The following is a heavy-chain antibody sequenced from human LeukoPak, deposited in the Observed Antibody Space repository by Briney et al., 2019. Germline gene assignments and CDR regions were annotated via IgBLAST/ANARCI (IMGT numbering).Heavy chain of an antibody. D-gene: IGHD2-8*01. CDR2: IVVGSGNT. CDR1: GFTFTSSA. V-gene: IGHV1-58*02. CDR3: AADGGYCTNGVCKLDAFDI. J-gene: IGHJ3*02. Sequence: SVKVSCKASGFTFTSSAMQWVRQARGQRLEWIGWIVVGSGNTNYAQKFQERVTITRDMSTSTAYMELSSLRSEDTAVYYCAADGGYCTNGVCKLDAFDIWGQGTMVTVSS.